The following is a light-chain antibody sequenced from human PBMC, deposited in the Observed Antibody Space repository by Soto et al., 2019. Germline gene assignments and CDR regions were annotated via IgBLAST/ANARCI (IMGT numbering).Light chain of an antibody. CDR3: QQYGKSPWT. CDR2: GAS. J-gene: IGKJ1*01. Sequence: EIVLTQSPGTLSLSPGERATLSCRASQSVSSSYLAWYQQKPGQAPRLLISGASTRATGTPDRFSGSGSGTDFTLTISRLEPEDFAVYYCQQYGKSPWTFGQGTKVEIK. CDR1: QSVSSSY. V-gene: IGKV3-20*01.